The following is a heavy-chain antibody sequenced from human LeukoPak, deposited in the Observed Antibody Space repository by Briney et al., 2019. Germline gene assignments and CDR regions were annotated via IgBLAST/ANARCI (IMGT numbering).Heavy chain of an antibody. CDR3: ARPIRYSSGWYGY. V-gene: IGHV1-2*02. D-gene: IGHD6-19*01. J-gene: IGHJ4*02. CDR1: GYTFTGYY. CDR2: INPNSGGT. Sequence: ASVKVSCKASGYTFTGYYMHWVRQAPGQGLEWMGWINPNSGGTNYAQKFQGRVTMTRATSISTAYMELSRLRSDDTAVYYCARPIRYSSGWYGYWGQGTLVTVSS.